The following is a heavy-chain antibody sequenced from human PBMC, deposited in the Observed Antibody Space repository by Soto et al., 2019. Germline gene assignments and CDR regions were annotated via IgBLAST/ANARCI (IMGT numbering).Heavy chain of an antibody. Sequence: SETLSLTCAVYGGSFSGYYWSWIRQHPGKGLEWIGYIYHSGSTYYNPSLKSRVTISVDTSKNQFSLKLSSVTAADTAVYYCARVYSSSPGFDPWGQGTLVTVSS. D-gene: IGHD6-6*01. CDR3: ARVYSSSPGFDP. CDR2: IYHSGST. V-gene: IGHV4-34*09. CDR1: GGSFSGYY. J-gene: IGHJ5*02.